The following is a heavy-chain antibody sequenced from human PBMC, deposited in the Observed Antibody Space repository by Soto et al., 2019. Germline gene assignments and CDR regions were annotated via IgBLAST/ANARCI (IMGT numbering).Heavy chain of an antibody. CDR2: FSLSGTT. CDR1: GASIAGSSY. V-gene: IGHV4-4*07. CDR3: ARGMTPPGAPAWYYFDS. Sequence: YLTCSVSGASIAGSSYWSWIRQPAGKGLEWIGRFSLSGTTNYSPSLRSRVTMSADVSKNQFSLRLTSVTAADTALYYCARGMTPPGAPAWYYFDSWGQGTLVTVSS. J-gene: IGHJ4*02. D-gene: IGHD2-8*02.